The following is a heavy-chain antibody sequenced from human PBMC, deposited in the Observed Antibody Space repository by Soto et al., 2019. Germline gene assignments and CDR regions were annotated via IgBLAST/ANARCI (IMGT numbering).Heavy chain of an antibody. Sequence: QVQLMESGGGGFRPGSSLRLSCAASGFTFNPYAMHWVRQAPGKGLEWVAVITPDGTEQYYADSVKGRFTISRDNSKNTLYLQMNSLGLEDMSIYHCAKRGILGAQGMAYFDLWGRGTLVTVSS. D-gene: IGHD1-26*01. CDR2: ITPDGTEQ. CDR3: AKRGILGAQGMAYFDL. CDR1: GFTFNPYA. V-gene: IGHV3-30*18. J-gene: IGHJ2*01.